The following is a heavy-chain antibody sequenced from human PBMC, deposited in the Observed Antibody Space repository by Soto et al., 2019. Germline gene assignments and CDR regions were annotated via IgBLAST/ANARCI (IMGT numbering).Heavy chain of an antibody. CDR3: ARDGGYSSSSVTGYYYGMDV. D-gene: IGHD6-6*01. CDR1: GGSISSGGYY. CDR2: IYYSGST. V-gene: IGHV4-31*03. Sequence: QVQLQESGPGLVKPSQTLSLTCTVSGGSISSGGYYWSWIRQHPGKGLEWIGYIYYSGSTYYNPSRKSRVTISVDTSKNQFSLKLSSVTAADTAVYYCARDGGYSSSSVTGYYYGMDVWGQGTTVTVSS. J-gene: IGHJ6*02.